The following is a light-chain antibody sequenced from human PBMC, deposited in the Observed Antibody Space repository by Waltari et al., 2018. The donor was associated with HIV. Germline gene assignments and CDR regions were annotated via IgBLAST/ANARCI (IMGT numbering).Light chain of an antibody. CDR1: SSNIGAGYD. Sequence: QSVLTQPPSVSGAPGQRVTISCTGSSSNIGAGYDVHWYQQLPGTAPKLLICGNSNRPSGVPDRFSGSTSGTSASLAITGLQAEDEADYYCQSYDSSLSVVVFGGGTKLTVL. CDR2: GNS. V-gene: IGLV1-40*01. J-gene: IGLJ2*01. CDR3: QSYDSSLSVVV.